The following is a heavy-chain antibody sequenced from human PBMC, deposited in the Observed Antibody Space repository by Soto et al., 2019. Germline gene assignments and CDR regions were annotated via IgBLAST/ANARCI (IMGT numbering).Heavy chain of an antibody. Sequence: PGGSLRLSCAASGFTFSSYGMHWVRHAPGKGLEWVAVISYDGSNKYYADSVKGRFTISRDNSKNTLYLQMNSLRAEDTAVYYCAKDQRDYYDSSGYYDYWGQGTLVTVSS. CDR2: ISYDGSNK. D-gene: IGHD3-22*01. V-gene: IGHV3-30*18. CDR1: GFTFSSYG. J-gene: IGHJ4*02. CDR3: AKDQRDYYDSSGYYDY.